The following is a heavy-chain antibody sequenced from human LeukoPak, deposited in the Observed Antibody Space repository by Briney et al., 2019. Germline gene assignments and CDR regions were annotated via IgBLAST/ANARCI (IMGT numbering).Heavy chain of an antibody. D-gene: IGHD6-13*01. J-gene: IGHJ6*03. CDR1: GGSISSYY. CDR3: ARTTEAHSWRTRYYDYYMDV. CDR2: IYYSGSA. V-gene: IGHV4-59*01. Sequence: SETLSLTCTVSGGSISSYYWSWIRQPPGKGLEWIGYIYYSGSANYNPSLKSRVTISVDTSKNQFSLKLSSVTAADTAVYYCARTTEAHSWRTRYYDYYMDVWGKGTTVTVSS.